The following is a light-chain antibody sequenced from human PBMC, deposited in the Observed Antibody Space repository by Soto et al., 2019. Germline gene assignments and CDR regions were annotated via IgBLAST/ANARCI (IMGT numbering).Light chain of an antibody. CDR1: SSNIGTGYD. Sequence: QSVLTQPPSVSGAPGQRVTISCTGSSSNIGTGYDVHWYQQLPGTTPKLLIYANNNRPSGVPDRFSGSKSGTSASLAITGLQADDEADNYCQSYDSSLSGYVFGTGTKLTVL. CDR2: ANN. V-gene: IGLV1-40*01. J-gene: IGLJ1*01. CDR3: QSYDSSLSGYV.